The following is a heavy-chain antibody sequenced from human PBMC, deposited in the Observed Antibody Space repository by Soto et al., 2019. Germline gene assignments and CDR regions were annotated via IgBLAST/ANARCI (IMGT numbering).Heavy chain of an antibody. D-gene: IGHD3-3*01. CDR1: GFTFSSYA. J-gene: IGHJ6*02. V-gene: IGHV3-30-3*01. CDR2: ISYDGSNK. Sequence: PRGSLRLSCAASGFTFSSYAMHWVRQAPGKGLEWVAVISYDGSNKYYAESVKGRFTISRDNSKNTLYLQMNSLRAEDTAVYYCAREEELRFLEWYRVPNGMDDWRQGTTVTVSS. CDR3: AREEELRFLEWYRVPNGMDD.